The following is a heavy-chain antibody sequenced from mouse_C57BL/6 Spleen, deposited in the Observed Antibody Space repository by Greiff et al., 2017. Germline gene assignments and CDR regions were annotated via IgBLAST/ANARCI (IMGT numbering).Heavy chain of an antibody. V-gene: IGHV1-26*01. J-gene: IGHJ2*01. CDR1: GYTFTDYY. CDR3: ARCGLTGTEYFYY. Sequence: VQLQQSGPELVKPGASVKISCKASGYTFTDYYMNWVKQSHGKSLEWIGDINPNNGGTSYNQKFKGKATLTVDKSSSTAYMEIRSLTSEDSAVYYCARCGLTGTEYFYYWGQGTTLTVSS. CDR2: INPNNGGT. D-gene: IGHD4-1*01.